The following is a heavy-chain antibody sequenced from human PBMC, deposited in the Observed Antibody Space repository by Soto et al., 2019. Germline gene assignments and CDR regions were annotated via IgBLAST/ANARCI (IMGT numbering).Heavy chain of an antibody. CDR3: ARLPGYSSSWPIDY. Sequence: GGSVRLSCAASGFTFSSYSMNWVRQAPGKGLEWVSSISSSSSYIYYADSVKGRFTISRDNSKNTLYLQMNSLRAEDTAVYYCARLPGYSSSWPIDYWGQGTLVTVSS. J-gene: IGHJ4*02. D-gene: IGHD6-13*01. CDR1: GFTFSSYS. V-gene: IGHV3-21*04. CDR2: ISSSSSYI.